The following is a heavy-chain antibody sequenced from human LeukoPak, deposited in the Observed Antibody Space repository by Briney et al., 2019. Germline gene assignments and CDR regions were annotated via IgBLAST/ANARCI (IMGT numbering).Heavy chain of an antibody. CDR3: AKDRRQQLVKYYFDY. CDR1: GFTFSNYA. J-gene: IGHJ4*02. Sequence: GTSLRLSCAAAGFTFSNYAMHWVRQAPGKGLEWVSVISGSGGSTYYADSVKGRFTISRDNSKNTLYLQMDSLRAEDTAVYYCAKDRRQQLVKYYFDYWGQGTLVTVSS. CDR2: ISGSGGST. V-gene: IGHV3-23*01. D-gene: IGHD6-13*01.